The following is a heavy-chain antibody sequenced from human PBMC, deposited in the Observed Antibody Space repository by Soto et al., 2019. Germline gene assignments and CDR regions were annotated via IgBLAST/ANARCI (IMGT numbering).Heavy chain of an antibody. J-gene: IGHJ4*02. CDR3: AHYVGYFDY. CDR1: GFSLSTSGVG. Sequence: QITLKESGPTLVKPTQTLTLTCSFSGFSLSTSGVGVGWIRQPPGKALEWLALIYWDDDERYSPSLNGRLTITKDTSKNQVVLTMTNMDPVDTATYYCAHYVGYFDYWGQGTLVTVSS. CDR2: IYWDDDE. V-gene: IGHV2-5*02. D-gene: IGHD3-16*01.